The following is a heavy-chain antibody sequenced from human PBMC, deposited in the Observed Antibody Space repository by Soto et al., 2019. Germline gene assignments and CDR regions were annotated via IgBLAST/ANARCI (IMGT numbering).Heavy chain of an antibody. J-gene: IGHJ5*02. D-gene: IGHD3-3*01. CDR2: IYPGDSDT. CDR1: GYSFTSYW. V-gene: IGHV5-51*01. Sequence: PGESLKISCKGSGYSFTSYWIGWVRQMPGKGLEWTGIIYPGDSDTRYSPSFQGQVTISADKSISTAYLQWSSLKASGTAMYYCARSAIFGVVKGWFDPWGQGTLVTVS. CDR3: ARSAIFGVVKGWFDP.